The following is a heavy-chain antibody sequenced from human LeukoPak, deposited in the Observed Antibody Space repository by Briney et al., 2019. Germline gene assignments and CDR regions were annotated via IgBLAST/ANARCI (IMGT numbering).Heavy chain of an antibody. V-gene: IGHV3-7*01. CDR1: GFTFSSYW. J-gene: IGHJ4*02. CDR2: IKQDGSEK. Sequence: GGSLRLSCAASGFTFSSYWMTWVRQAPGKGLEWVANIKQDGSEKYYVDSVKGRFTISRDNAKNSLYLQMNSLRAEDTAVYYCARDRESSAREAFDYWGQGTLVTVSS. CDR3: ARDRESSAREAFDY.